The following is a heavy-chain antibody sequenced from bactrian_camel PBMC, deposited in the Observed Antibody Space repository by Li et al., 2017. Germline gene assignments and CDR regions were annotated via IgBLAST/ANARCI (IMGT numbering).Heavy chain of an antibody. CDR2: IYTLSDGI. Sequence: VQLVESGGGSVQAGGSLRLACAASGYSSSRTCMAWFRQAPGKEREAVAAIYTLSDGIHNTNSAKGRFTISHDKSKDAWYLEIGSLKPEDTGTYYCAADWGSGVAVGPVLWGCRFDVRGQGTQVTVS. V-gene: IGHV3S1*01. D-gene: IGHD3*01. CDR3: AADWGSGVAVGPVLWGCRFDV. J-gene: IGHJ4*01. CDR1: GYSSSRTC.